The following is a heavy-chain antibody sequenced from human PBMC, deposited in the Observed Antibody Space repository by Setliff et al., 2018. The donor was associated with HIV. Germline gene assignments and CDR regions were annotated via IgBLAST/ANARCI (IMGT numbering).Heavy chain of an antibody. D-gene: IGHD6-13*01. Sequence: GESLTISCKGSGYSFDTYWIAWVRQLPGKGLEWMGIIYPITSDTRYSPSFEGQVTLSVDRSTSTAYLQWSSLQASDTAMYYCARHGIAAAYGEGGTFDNWGQGTLVTVSS. CDR1: GYSFDTYW. CDR2: IYPITSDT. J-gene: IGHJ4*02. CDR3: ARHGIAAAYGEGGTFDN. V-gene: IGHV5-51*01.